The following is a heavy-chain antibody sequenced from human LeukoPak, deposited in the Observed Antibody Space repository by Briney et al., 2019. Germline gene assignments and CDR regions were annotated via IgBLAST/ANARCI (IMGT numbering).Heavy chain of an antibody. Sequence: PGGSLRLSCAASGFTFSSYAMHWVRQAPGKGLEWVAVISYDGSNKYYADSVKGRFTISRDNSKNTLYLQMNSLRAEDTAVYYCATGYYIFWGQGTLVTVSS. CDR1: GFTFSSYA. D-gene: IGHD3-9*01. V-gene: IGHV3-30*01. J-gene: IGHJ4*02. CDR2: ISYDGSNK. CDR3: ATGYYIF.